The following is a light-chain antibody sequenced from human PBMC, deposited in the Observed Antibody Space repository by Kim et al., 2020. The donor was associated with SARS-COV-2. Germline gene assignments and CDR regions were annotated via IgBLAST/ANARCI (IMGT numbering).Light chain of an antibody. CDR2: AAS. CDR1: QSVSSI. Sequence: EIVMTQSPASLSVSPGERATLSCRASQSVSSILAWYQQKPGQAPRLLIHAASTRATGIPARFSGTGSGTEFTLTISSLQSEDFAIYYCQQYNNWPFTFGQGTKLEI. J-gene: IGKJ2*01. CDR3: QQYNNWPFT. V-gene: IGKV3-15*01.